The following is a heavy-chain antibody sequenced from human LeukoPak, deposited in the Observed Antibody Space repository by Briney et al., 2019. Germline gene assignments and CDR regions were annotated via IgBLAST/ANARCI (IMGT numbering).Heavy chain of an antibody. V-gene: IGHV3-23*01. D-gene: IGHD3/OR15-3a*01. CDR1: GFSFSNYA. J-gene: IGHJ6*02. Sequence: TGGSLRLSCAASGFSFSNYAVSWVRQAPGKGLEWVSAITGSGYSTYYADSVKGRFTISRDNSKNTLYLQVNSLRAEDTAVYYCAKHQGYDFLSRKRTNNYYYGMDVWGQGTRVTVSS. CDR2: ITGSGYST. CDR3: AKHQGYDFLSRKRTNNYYYGMDV.